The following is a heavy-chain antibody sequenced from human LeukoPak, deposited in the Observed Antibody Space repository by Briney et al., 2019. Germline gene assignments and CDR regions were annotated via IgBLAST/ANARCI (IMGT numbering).Heavy chain of an antibody. D-gene: IGHD1-7*01. J-gene: IGHJ4*02. CDR2: INHSGST. V-gene: IGHV4-34*01. Sequence: SETLSLTCAVYGGSFSGYYWSWIRQPPGKGLEWIGEINHSGSTNYNPSLKSRVTISVDTSKNQFSLNLSSVTAADTAVYYCARLSSWNYIVYWGQGTLVTVSS. CDR1: GGSFSGYY. CDR3: ARLSSWNYIVY.